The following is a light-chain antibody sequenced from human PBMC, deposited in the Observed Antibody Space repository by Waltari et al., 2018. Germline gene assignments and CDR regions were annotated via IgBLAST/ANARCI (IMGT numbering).Light chain of an antibody. J-gene: IGKJ1*01. V-gene: IGKV3-20*01. Sequence: EIVLTQSTGTLSLSPGERATLSCRASQGVGKYLAWYQQRPGQAPKLLLYHTSIRATGIPDRFSGSGYGTDFSLTSSRREPEDCAVYYCQKYDFLPATFGQGTTVEIK. CDR1: QGVGKY. CDR3: QKYDFLPAT. CDR2: HTS.